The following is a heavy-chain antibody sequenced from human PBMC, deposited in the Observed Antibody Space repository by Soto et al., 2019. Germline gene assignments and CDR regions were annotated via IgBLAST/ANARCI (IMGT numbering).Heavy chain of an antibody. J-gene: IGHJ6*02. Sequence: GGSLRFSCAASGFTFSSYWMHWVRQAPGKGLVRVSRINSDGSSTSYADSVKGRFTISRDNAKNTLYLQMNSLRAEDTAVYYCARGHSSGWYVSPPVLYYYYGMEVWGQGTTVTLSS. CDR3: ARGHSSGWYVSPPVLYYYYGMEV. CDR1: GFTFSSYW. V-gene: IGHV3-74*01. D-gene: IGHD6-19*01. CDR2: INSDGSST.